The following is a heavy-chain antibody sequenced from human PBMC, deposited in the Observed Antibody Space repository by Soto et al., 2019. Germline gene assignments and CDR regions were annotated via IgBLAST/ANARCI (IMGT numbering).Heavy chain of an antibody. CDR2: IIPILGIA. D-gene: IGHD6-6*01. Sequence: SVKVSCKASGGTFSSYTISWVRQAPGQGLEWMGRIIPILGIANYAQKFQGRVTITADKSTSTAYMELSSLRSEDTAVYYCARYSSSSGNYYFDYWGQGTLVTVSS. CDR3: ARYSSSSGNYYFDY. V-gene: IGHV1-69*02. J-gene: IGHJ4*02. CDR1: GGTFSSYT.